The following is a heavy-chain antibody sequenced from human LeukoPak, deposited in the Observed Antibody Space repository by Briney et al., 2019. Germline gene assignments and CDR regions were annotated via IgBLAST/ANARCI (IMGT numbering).Heavy chain of an antibody. D-gene: IGHD6-19*01. CDR1: GFTVSNNY. J-gene: IGHJ4*02. Sequence: GGSLRLSCAASGFTVSNNYMGWVRQAPGKGLEWVSVIYRDGSTYYADSVKGRFTISRDNSKNTLSLQMNSLRAEDTAVYYCAKALVGVAVAGRWGQGTLVTVSS. CDR3: AKALVGVAVAGR. V-gene: IGHV3-53*01. CDR2: IYRDGST.